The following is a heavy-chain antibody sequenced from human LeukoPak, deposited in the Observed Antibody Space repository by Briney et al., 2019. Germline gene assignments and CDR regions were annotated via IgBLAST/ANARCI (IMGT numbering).Heavy chain of an antibody. Sequence: PSETLSLTCTVSGGSISSSSYYWGWIRQPPGKGLEWIGSIYYSGSTYYNPSLKSRVTISVDTSKNQFSLKLSSVTAADTAVYYCARGKMSSFDYWGQGTLVTVSS. D-gene: IGHD6-6*01. V-gene: IGHV4-39*01. CDR3: ARGKMSSFDY. CDR1: GGSISSSSYY. J-gene: IGHJ4*02. CDR2: IYYSGST.